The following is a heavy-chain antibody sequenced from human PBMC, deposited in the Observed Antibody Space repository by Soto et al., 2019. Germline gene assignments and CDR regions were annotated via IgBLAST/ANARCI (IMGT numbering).Heavy chain of an antibody. D-gene: IGHD6-13*01. CDR1: GGTFSSYA. CDR2: IIPIFGAA. CDR3: ARVRVAAAGRGPYNWFDP. J-gene: IGHJ5*02. Sequence: SVKVSCKASGGTFSSYAISWVRQAPGQGLEWMGGIIPIFGAANYAQKFQGRVTITADESTSTAYMELSSLRSEDTAVYYCARVRVAAAGRGPYNWFDPWGQGTLVTVSS. V-gene: IGHV1-69*13.